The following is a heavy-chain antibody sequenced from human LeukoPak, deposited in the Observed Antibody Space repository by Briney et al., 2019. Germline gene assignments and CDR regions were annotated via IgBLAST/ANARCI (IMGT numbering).Heavy chain of an antibody. CDR3: AQDIAWGAFEH. CDR2: ISGSGSYT. J-gene: IGHJ4*01. Sequence: PGGSLRLSCAASGFTVSDYSMSWVRQAPGKGLEWVSAISGSGSYTDYADSVRGRFTISRDDSKNTLSLQMNSLRVEDTALYYCAQDIAWGAFEHWGQGTLVTVSS. D-gene: IGHD7-27*01. V-gene: IGHV3-23*01. CDR1: GFTVSDYS.